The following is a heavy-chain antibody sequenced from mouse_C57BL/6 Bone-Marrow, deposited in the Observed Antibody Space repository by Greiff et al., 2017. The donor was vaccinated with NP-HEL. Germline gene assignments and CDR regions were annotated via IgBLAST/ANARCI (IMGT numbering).Heavy chain of an antibody. CDR1: GYTFTSYW. CDR3: ARRYSNVAMDY. D-gene: IGHD2-5*01. Sequence: QVQLQQPGAELVMPGASVKLSCKASGYTFTSYWMHWVKQRPGQGLEWIGEIDPSDSYTNYNQNFKGKSTLTVDKSSSTAYMQLSSLTSEDSAVYYCARRYSNVAMDYWGQGTSVTVSS. J-gene: IGHJ4*01. CDR2: IDPSDSYT. V-gene: IGHV1-69*01.